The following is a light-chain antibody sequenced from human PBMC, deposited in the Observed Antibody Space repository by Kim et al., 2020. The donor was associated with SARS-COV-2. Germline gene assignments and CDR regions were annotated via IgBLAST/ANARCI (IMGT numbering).Light chain of an antibody. CDR1: NSNIGNNT. Sequence: ELTQPPSASGTPGQRVTISCSGSNSNIGNNTVNWYQQLPGTAPKLLIYSNNQRPSGVPDRFSGSKSGTSASLAISGVQSEDEADYYCAACDDSLNGYVFGTGTKVTVL. CDR2: SNN. J-gene: IGLJ1*01. CDR3: AACDDSLNGYV. V-gene: IGLV1-44*01.